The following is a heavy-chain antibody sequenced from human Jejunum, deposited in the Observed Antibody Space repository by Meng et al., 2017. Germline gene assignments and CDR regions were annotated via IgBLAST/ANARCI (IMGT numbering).Heavy chain of an antibody. J-gene: IGHJ4*02. CDR3: AHRLGPYGGSWDVGYFDL. Sequence: SGPTLVKPTQTLTLTCTFSGFSLSTSQVGVGWIRQPPGKALESLALIYWDDDKRYNPSLRSRLTITKDTSNNQVVLSMTNMDPVDTATYYCAHRLGPYGGSWDVGYFDLWGLGTLVTVSS. V-gene: IGHV2-5*02. CDR2: IYWDDDK. CDR1: GFSLSTSQVG. D-gene: IGHD4-23*01.